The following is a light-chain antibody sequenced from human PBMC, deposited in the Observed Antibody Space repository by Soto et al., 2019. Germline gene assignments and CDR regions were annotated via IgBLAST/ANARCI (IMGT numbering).Light chain of an antibody. CDR3: QQCNSFWT. Sequence: DIQMTQSPSTLFASVGDTVTITCRASQSISAWLAWYQQRPGKAPKLLIYKMSASERGVPSRFSGRRSGTEFTLTISSLQPDDFATYYCQQCNSFWTFGQGTKVDIK. V-gene: IGKV1-5*03. J-gene: IGKJ1*01. CDR1: QSISAW. CDR2: KMS.